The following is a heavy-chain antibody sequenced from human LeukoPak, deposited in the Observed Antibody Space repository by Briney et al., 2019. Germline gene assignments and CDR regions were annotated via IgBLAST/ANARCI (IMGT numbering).Heavy chain of an antibody. V-gene: IGHV3-30*02. J-gene: IGHJ4*02. CDR3: ANLLRWEPY. CDR1: GFTFSSHG. Sequence: GGTLRLSCGASGFTFSSHGMNWVRQAPGKGLEWVSFIRYDGSNEYYADSVKGRFTISRDNSKNTLYLQMNSLRAEDTAVYYCANLLRWEPYWGQGTLVTVSS. CDR2: IRYDGSNE. D-gene: IGHD4-23*01.